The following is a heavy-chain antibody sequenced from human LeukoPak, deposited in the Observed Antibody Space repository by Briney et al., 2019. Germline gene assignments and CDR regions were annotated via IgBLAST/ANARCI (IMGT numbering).Heavy chain of an antibody. J-gene: IGHJ4*02. CDR3: VKDFDH. Sequence: HAGGSLRLSCAASGFTFSSYAVSWVRRAPGKGLEWVSVISGSGENIYYADSVKGRFTISRDNSRNTLYLQMNSLRAGDTAVYYCVKDFDHWGQGTLVTVSS. CDR2: ISGSGENI. V-gene: IGHV3-23*01. CDR1: GFTFSSYA.